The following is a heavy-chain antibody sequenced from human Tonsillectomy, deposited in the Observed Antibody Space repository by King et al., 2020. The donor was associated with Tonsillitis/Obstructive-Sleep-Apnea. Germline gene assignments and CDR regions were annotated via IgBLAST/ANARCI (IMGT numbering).Heavy chain of an antibody. Sequence: VQLVESGGGLVKPGGSLRLSCAASGFTFSDYYMSWIRQAPGKGLEWVSYISTSSSYTNYADSVKGRFTISRDNAKNSLYLQMNSLRAEDTAVYYCARSTSDSGGDYYYYMDVRGKGTTVTVSS. J-gene: IGHJ6*03. D-gene: IGHD4-17*01. CDR3: ARSTSDSGGDYYYYMDV. CDR1: GFTFSDYY. V-gene: IGHV3-11*05. CDR2: ISTSSSYT.